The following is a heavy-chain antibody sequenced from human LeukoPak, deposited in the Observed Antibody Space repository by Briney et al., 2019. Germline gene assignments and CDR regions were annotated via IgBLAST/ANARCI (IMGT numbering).Heavy chain of an antibody. J-gene: IGHJ4*02. V-gene: IGHV3-33*01. D-gene: IGHD5-18*01. Sequence: GGSLRLSCAASGFTFSSYGMHWVRQAPGKGLEWVTVIWYDGSNKYYADSVKGRFTISRDNSKNTLYLQMNSLRAEDTAVYYCARDQRGYSYGNFDYWGQGTLVTVSS. CDR2: IWYDGSNK. CDR1: GFTFSSYG. CDR3: ARDQRGYSYGNFDY.